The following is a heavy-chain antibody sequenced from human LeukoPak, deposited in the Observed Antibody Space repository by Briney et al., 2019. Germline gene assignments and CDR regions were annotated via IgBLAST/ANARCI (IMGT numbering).Heavy chain of an antibody. J-gene: IGHJ4*02. V-gene: IGHV4-4*02. CDR1: GGSISSSSSIC. CDR2: IYHNGAT. D-gene: IGHD2-21*02. Sequence: SETLSLTCAVSGGSISSSSSICWTWVRQPPGEGLEWIGEIYHNGATNYNPSLKSRVTLLLDKSKNQFSLRLNSVTAADTAVYYCARNGGDSDYDYWGQGTLVTVSA. CDR3: ARNGGDSDYDY.